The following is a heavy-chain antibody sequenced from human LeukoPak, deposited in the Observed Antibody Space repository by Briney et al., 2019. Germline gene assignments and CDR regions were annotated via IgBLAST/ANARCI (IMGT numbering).Heavy chain of an antibody. J-gene: IGHJ4*02. Sequence: GGSLRLSCAVSGVTVCSNYVNWVRQAPGKGLEWVSLIYSGSSTNYADSVKGRFTISRYNSKNTLYLQMNSLRVEDTAVYYCAKGPRPGSSGYPNLDHWGQGTLVTVSS. CDR2: IYSGSST. V-gene: IGHV3-53*01. D-gene: IGHD3-22*01. CDR3: AKGPRPGSSGYPNLDH. CDR1: GVTVCSNY.